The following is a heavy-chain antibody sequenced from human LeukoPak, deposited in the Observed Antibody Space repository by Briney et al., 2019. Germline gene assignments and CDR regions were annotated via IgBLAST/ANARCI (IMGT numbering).Heavy chain of an antibody. D-gene: IGHD4-17*01. CDR2: ISGSGGST. CDR1: GFTFSSYA. V-gene: IGHV3-23*01. CDR3: ARDSRLRRGAFDI. J-gene: IGHJ3*02. Sequence: PGGSLRLSCAASGFTFSSYAMSWVRQAPGKGLEWASAISGSGGSTYYADSVKGRFTISRDNSKNTLYLQMNSLRAEDTAVYYCARDSRLRRGAFDIWGQGTMVTVSS.